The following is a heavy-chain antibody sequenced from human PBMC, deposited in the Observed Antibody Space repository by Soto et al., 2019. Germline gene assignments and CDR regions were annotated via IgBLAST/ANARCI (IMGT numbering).Heavy chain of an antibody. D-gene: IGHD2-21*01. CDR1: GGSFSGYY. V-gene: IGHV4-34*01. Sequence: QVQLQQWGAGLLKPSETLSLTCAVYGGSFSGYYWSWIRQPPGKGLEWIGEINPSGSTNYTPSLNSRVPMSGATPKNQFSLKLTSVTAADTAVYYCARGRDGGAANWGQGTLVTVSS. J-gene: IGHJ4*02. CDR3: ARGRDGGAAN. CDR2: INPSGST.